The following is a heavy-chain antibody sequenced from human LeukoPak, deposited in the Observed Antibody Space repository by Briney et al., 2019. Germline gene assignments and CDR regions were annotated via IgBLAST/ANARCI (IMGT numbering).Heavy chain of an antibody. D-gene: IGHD1-26*01. Sequence: PGGSLRLSCAASGFTFSRHWMHWVRQVPGKGLVWISQINSDGRTTTYADSVKGRFTISRDNTNNTLYLQMNSLRVDDTAVYFCARDWDEWDESDYWGQGTLVTVSS. CDR2: INSDGRTT. CDR1: GFTFSRHW. V-gene: IGHV3-74*03. CDR3: ARDWDEWDESDY. J-gene: IGHJ4*02.